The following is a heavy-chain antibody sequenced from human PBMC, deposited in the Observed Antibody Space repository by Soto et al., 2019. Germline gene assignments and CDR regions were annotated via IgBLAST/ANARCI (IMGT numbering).Heavy chain of an antibody. CDR2: INPNFGVDT. J-gene: IGHJ4*02. CDR1: GFTFIGHY. V-gene: IGHV1-2*02. D-gene: IGHD7-27*01. CDR3: AGSRTGALDY. Sequence: QVQVVQSGAGVKKPGASVNLSCKASGFTFIGHYIHWLRQAPGQGLEWVGWINPNFGVDTVYVQKFQGRVTMTADTSTNIASMDLASLRGDDTAVYYCAGSRTGALDYWGPGALVTVSS.